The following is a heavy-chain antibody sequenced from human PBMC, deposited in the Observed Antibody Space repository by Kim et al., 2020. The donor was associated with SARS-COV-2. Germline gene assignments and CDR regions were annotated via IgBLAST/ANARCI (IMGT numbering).Heavy chain of an antibody. J-gene: IGHJ4*02. CDR3: ARGRVRGVTLLDS. D-gene: IGHD3-10*01. CDR1: GGSFSGYY. V-gene: IGHV4-34*01. Sequence: SETLSLTCAVYGGSFSGYYWSWIRQPPGKGLEWIGEINHSGSTNYNPSLKSRVTISVDTSKNQFSLKLSAVTAADTAVYYCARGRVRGVTLLDSWGQGTLVPVSS. CDR2: INHSGST.